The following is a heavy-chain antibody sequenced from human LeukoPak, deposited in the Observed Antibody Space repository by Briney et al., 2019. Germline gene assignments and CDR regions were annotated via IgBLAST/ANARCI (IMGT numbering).Heavy chain of an antibody. D-gene: IGHD4-17*01. CDR3: AKDPNGDYIGTFDI. CDR2: ISGSGVGT. V-gene: IGHV3-23*01. CDR1: GFTFSSYA. Sequence: GGSLGLSCAASGFTFSSYAMSWVRQAPGKGLEWVSSISGSGVGTQYAASVQGRFTISRDNSKNTLYLQMNSLRVEDTAVYYCAKDPNGDYIGTFDIWGQGTMVTVST. J-gene: IGHJ3*02.